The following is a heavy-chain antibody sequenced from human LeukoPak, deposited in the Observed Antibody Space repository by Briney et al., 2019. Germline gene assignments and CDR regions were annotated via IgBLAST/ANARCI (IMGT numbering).Heavy chain of an antibody. V-gene: IGHV3-11*04. CDR3: ARAYDSSGYYYLREYYFDY. CDR2: ISSSIITK. Sequence: PGGSLRLSCAASGFTFSAYYMTWIRQAPGKGLEWVSYISSSIITKYYADSVKGRFTISRDNAKNTLYLQMNSLRAEDTAVYYCARAYDSSGYYYLREYYFDYWGQGTLVTVSS. J-gene: IGHJ4*02. CDR1: GFTFSAYY. D-gene: IGHD3-22*01.